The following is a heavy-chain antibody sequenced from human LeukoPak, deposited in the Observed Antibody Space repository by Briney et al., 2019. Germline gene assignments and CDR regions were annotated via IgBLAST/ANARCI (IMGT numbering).Heavy chain of an antibody. CDR1: GFTFCDYD. J-gene: IGHJ4*02. Sequence: PGGSLRLSCTVSGFTFCDYDMSWVRQVPGRGLEWVGFIRSKAYGGKREYDASVKGRFTISRDDSKSIAYLQMNSLKTEDTAVYYCTRVVGYGSSSDYWGQGTRVTVSS. CDR2: IRSKAYGGKR. D-gene: IGHD6-6*01. CDR3: TRVVGYGSSSDY. V-gene: IGHV3-49*04.